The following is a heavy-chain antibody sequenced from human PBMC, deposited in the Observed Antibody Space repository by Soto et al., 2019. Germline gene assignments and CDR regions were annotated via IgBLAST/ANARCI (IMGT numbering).Heavy chain of an antibody. CDR1: GGTFSSYG. CDR3: TRDMREAAYYYGMYV. Sequence: QVQLVQSGAEVKKPGSTVKVSCKSSGGTFSSYGISWVRQAPGQGLEWMGGIIPIFETAKYAQKFQGRVTITADASTNTAYMALSSLRSDHTAAYYCTRDMREAAYYYGMYVWGQGTTVTVSS. J-gene: IGHJ6*02. D-gene: IGHD3-10*01. CDR2: IIPIFETA. V-gene: IGHV1-69*01.